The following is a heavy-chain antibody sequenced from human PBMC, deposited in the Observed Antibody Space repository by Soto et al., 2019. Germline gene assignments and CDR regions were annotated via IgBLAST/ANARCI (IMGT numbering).Heavy chain of an antibody. CDR1: DDSINSDKYY. Sequence: QLQLQESGPGLVKPSETLSLTCSVSDDSINSDKYYWGWIRQPPGKGLEWIGSIYYRGNAYYNPYLHTRVTISLEKSRSLFSLKLNSVTAADSAVYFCARLEGLATISYYFDFWGPGALVTVSS. CDR2: IYYRGNA. CDR3: ARLEGLATISYYFDF. D-gene: IGHD3-9*01. J-gene: IGHJ4*02. V-gene: IGHV4-39*01.